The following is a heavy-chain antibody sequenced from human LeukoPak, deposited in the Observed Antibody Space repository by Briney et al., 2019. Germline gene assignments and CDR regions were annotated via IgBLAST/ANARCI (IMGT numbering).Heavy chain of an antibody. Sequence: GGSLRLSCAASGFTFSSYSMNWVRQAPGKGLEWVSSISSSSSYIYYADSVKGRFTISRDNAKNSLYLQMNSLRAEDTAVYYCAREGPYYYGSGSYLYYYYGMDVRGKGTTVTVSS. V-gene: IGHV3-21*01. CDR3: AREGPYYYGSGSYLYYYYGMDV. CDR2: ISSSSSYI. J-gene: IGHJ6*04. CDR1: GFTFSSYS. D-gene: IGHD3-10*01.